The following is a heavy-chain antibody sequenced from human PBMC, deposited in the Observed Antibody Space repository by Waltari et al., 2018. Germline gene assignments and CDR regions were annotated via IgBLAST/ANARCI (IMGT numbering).Heavy chain of an antibody. CDR3: ARGTARDGYNEPLGY. D-gene: IGHD5-12*01. CDR2: IYSGGGT. V-gene: IGHV3-53*04. J-gene: IGHJ4*02. Sequence: EVQLVESGGGLVQPGGSLRLSCAASGFTVSSYYMNWVRRSPEQGLEWVSAIYSGGGTYYADTVRGRFTISRHSSKNTLYLQMNNLRPEDTAVYYCARGTARDGYNEPLGYWGQGTLVTVSS. CDR1: GFTVSSYY.